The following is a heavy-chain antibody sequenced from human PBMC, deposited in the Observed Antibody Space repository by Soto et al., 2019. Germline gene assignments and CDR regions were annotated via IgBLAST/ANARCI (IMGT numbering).Heavy chain of an antibody. V-gene: IGHV3-30*18. D-gene: IGHD2-2*01. CDR1: GFTFSSYG. CDR2: ISYDGSNK. CDR3: AKWGGYCSSTSCQHYGMDV. Sequence: GGSLRLSCAASGFTFSSYGMHWVRQAPGKGLEWVAVISYDGSNKYYADSVKGRFTISRDNSKNTLYLQMNSLRAEDTAVYYCAKWGGYCSSTSCQHYGMDVWGQGTTVTVS. J-gene: IGHJ6*02.